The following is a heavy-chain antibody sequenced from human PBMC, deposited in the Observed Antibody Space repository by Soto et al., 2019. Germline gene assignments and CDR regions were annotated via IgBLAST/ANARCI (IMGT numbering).Heavy chain of an antibody. J-gene: IGHJ4*02. D-gene: IGHD4-4*01. Sequence: PSETLSLTCTVSGSPISSYYWSWLRQPPGQGLEWVGYISQSGGTSYNPSLKSRVTISLDTSRNQFSLNLKSVTAADTAVYFCARYSSGSDRYFDSWGQGTLVTVSS. CDR3: ARYSSGSDRYFDS. CDR1: GSPISSYY. V-gene: IGHV4-59*12. CDR2: ISQSGGT.